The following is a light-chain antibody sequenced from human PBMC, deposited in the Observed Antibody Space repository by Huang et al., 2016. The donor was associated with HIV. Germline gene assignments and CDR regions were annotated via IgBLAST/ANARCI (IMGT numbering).Light chain of an antibody. V-gene: IGKV3-15*01. CDR3: QQYNDWSPLT. CDR1: HSVDSD. J-gene: IGKJ4*01. CDR2: DAS. Sequence: EIEMTQSPATMSVSPGERATLSCRASHSVDSDLAVSQQKPGQAPRLLIYDASARATGISDKCNGTGSGTEFSLSITNLQSEDFAVYYCQQYNDWSPLTFGGGTKVEI.